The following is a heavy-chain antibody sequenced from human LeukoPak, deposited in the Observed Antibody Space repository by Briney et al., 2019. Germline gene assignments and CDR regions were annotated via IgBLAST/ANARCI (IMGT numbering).Heavy chain of an antibody. Sequence: GRSLRLSCAASGFTFSSYAMHWVRQAPGKGLECVAVISYDGSNKYYADSVKGRFTISRDNSKNTLYLQMNSLRAEDTAVYYCARRFSSSTLDYWGQGTLVTVSS. D-gene: IGHD6-6*01. CDR1: GFTFSSYA. V-gene: IGHV3-30*04. J-gene: IGHJ4*02. CDR3: ARRFSSSTLDY. CDR2: ISYDGSNK.